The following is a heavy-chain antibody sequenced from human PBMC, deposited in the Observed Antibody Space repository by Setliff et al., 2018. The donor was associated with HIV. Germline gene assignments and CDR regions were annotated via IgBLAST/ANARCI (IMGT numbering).Heavy chain of an antibody. D-gene: IGHD1-1*01. CDR1: GFSIGNFYY. CDR3: ATPHREREDDAFDI. V-gene: IGHV4-38-2*02. J-gene: IGHJ3*02. CDR2: MYPNGRT. Sequence: PSETLSLTCNVSGFSIGNFYYWGWVRQPPGKGLEWVGSMYPNGRTYYNPSVKSRVTISVDTSKNQFFLKLSSVTAADTAMYYRATPHREREDDAFDIWGQGTKVTVSS.